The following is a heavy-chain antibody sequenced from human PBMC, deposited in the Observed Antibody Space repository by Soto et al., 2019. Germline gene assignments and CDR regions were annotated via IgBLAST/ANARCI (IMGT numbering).Heavy chain of an antibody. Sequence: SETLSLTCTVSGASISGFYWSWIRKSAGKGLEWIGRIYATGTTDYNPSLKSRVMMSVDTSKKQFSLKLRSVTAADTAVYYCARETVYSGYDFKSSPFNYYYYYGMDVWGQGTTVTVSS. CDR1: GASISGFY. CDR2: IYATGTT. J-gene: IGHJ6*02. V-gene: IGHV4-4*07. D-gene: IGHD5-12*01. CDR3: ARETVYSGYDFKSSPFNYYYYYGMDV.